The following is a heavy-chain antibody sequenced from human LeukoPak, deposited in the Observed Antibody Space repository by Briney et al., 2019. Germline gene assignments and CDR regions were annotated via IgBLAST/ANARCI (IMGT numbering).Heavy chain of an antibody. V-gene: IGHV3-15*01. CDR3: TLYDSSGYYYVY. J-gene: IGHJ4*02. D-gene: IGHD3-22*01. CDR2: IKSKTDGGTT. Sequence: GGSLRLSCAASGFTFSNAWISWVRQAPGKGLEWVGRIKSKTDGGTTDYAAPVKGRFTISRDDSKNTLYLQMNSLKTEDTAVYYCTLYDSSGYYYVYWGQGTLVTVSS. CDR1: GFTFSNAW.